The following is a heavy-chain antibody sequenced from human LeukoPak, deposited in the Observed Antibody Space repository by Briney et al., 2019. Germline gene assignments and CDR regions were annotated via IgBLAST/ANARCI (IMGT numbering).Heavy chain of an antibody. Sequence: PGGSLRLSCVASGFTFGKYWMSWVRQAPGKGLEWVANIKLDGSEKNYVDSVKGQFTISRDNTKNSLYLQMNSLRDEDTAVYYCARYFGDPQGMDVWGQGTTVTVSS. J-gene: IGHJ6*02. V-gene: IGHV3-7*01. D-gene: IGHD3-10*01. CDR3: ARYFGDPQGMDV. CDR2: IKLDGSEK. CDR1: GFTFGKYW.